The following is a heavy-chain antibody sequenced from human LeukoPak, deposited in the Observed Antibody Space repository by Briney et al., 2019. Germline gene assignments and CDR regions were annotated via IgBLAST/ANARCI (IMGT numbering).Heavy chain of an antibody. CDR2: IRTNGAGT. Sequence: PGGSLRLSCAAPGFTFSSYNMNWVRRAPGQGLEWVSTIRTNGAGTHYADSVRGRFTISRDDSKHTLYLQMDSLRAEDTAVYYCARDDYGDSGPLFDYWGQGTLVTVSS. J-gene: IGHJ4*02. V-gene: IGHV3-23*01. D-gene: IGHD4-17*01. CDR3: ARDDYGDSGPLFDY. CDR1: GFTFSSYN.